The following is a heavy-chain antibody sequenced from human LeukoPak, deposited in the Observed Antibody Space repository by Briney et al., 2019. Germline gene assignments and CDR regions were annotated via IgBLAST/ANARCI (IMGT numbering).Heavy chain of an antibody. V-gene: IGHV1-2*02. CDR3: AREAVAKNNWFDP. Sequence: GASVKVSRKASGYTFTGYYMHWVRQAPGQGLEWMGWINPNSGGTNYAQKFQGRVTMTRDTSISTAYMELSRLRSDDTAVYYCAREAVAKNNWFDPWGQGTLVTVSS. J-gene: IGHJ5*02. CDR2: INPNSGGT. CDR1: GYTFTGYY.